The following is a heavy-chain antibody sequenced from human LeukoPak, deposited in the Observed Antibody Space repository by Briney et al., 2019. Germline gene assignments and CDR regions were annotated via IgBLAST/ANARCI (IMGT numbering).Heavy chain of an antibody. CDR1: GGSISSSSYY. Sequence: SETLSLTCTVSGGSISSSSYYWGWIRQPPGKGLVWIGSIYYSGSTYYNPSLKSRVTMSVDTSKNQSSLKLSSVTAADTAVYYCARHRPESYWYFDLWGRGTLVTVSS. J-gene: IGHJ2*01. CDR3: ARHRPESYWYFDL. V-gene: IGHV4-39*01. D-gene: IGHD1-14*01. CDR2: IYYSGST.